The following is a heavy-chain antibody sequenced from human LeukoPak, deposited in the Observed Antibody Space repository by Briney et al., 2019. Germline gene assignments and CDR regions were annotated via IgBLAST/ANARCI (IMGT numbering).Heavy chain of an antibody. CDR3: ARDRESSGYYFYS. V-gene: IGHV3-30*03. D-gene: IGHD3-22*01. J-gene: IGHJ5*01. CDR1: GFTFSSYG. CDR2: ISYDGSNK. Sequence: PGGSLRLSCAASGFTFSSYGMHWVRQAPGKGLEWVAVISYDGSNKYYADSVKGRFTISRDNSKNTLYLQMNSLRAEDTAVYYCARDRESSGYYFYSWGQGTLVTVSS.